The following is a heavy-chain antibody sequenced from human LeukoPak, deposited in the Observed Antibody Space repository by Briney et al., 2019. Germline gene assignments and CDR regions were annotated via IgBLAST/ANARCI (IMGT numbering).Heavy chain of an antibody. CDR1: GFTFSSYG. CDR2: IRYDGSNK. CDR3: ARGARGWQWLSYYFDH. Sequence: PGGSLRLSCAASGFTFSSYGMHWVRQAPGKGLEWVAFIRYDGSNKYYADSVKGRFTISRDNSKNTLYLQMNSLRVEDTAVYYCARGARGWQWLSYYFDHWGQGTLVTVSS. V-gene: IGHV3-30*02. J-gene: IGHJ4*02. D-gene: IGHD6-19*01.